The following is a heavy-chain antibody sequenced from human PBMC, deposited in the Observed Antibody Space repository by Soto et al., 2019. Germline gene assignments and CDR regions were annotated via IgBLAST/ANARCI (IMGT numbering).Heavy chain of an antibody. CDR2: IKSKNDGGTT. D-gene: IGHD2-15*01. V-gene: IGHV3-15*01. CDR1: GFTFTSAW. Sequence: EVQLVESGGGLVKPGGSLRVSCAATGFTFTSAWMNWVRQAPGKGLEWVGRIKSKNDGGTTDYAAPVKGRFTISRDDSKNTLFPQMNNLATEDTSVYNCTPDFQSFLPFIDLRIHSPPRDGFDIWGQGTMVTVSS. J-gene: IGHJ3*02. CDR3: TPDFQSFLPFIDLRIHSPPRDGFDI.